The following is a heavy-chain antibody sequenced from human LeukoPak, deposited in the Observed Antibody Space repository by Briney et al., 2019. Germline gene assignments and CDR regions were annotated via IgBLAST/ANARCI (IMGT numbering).Heavy chain of an antibody. CDR3: ARDTPDMITFGGVIVQFDY. V-gene: IGHV1-69*05. J-gene: IGHJ4*02. Sequence: SVKVSCKASGGTFSSYAISWVRQAPGQGLEWMGGIIPIFGTANYAQKLQGRVTMTTDTSTSTAYMELRSLRSDDTAVYYCARDTPDMITFGGVIVQFDYWGQGTLVTVSS. CDR1: GGTFSSYA. CDR2: IIPIFGTA. D-gene: IGHD3-16*02.